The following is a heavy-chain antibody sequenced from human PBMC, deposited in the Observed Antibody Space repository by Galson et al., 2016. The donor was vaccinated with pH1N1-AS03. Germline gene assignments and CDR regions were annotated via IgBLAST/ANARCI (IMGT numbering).Heavy chain of an antibody. CDR3: ARWSNNWDWAIDY. V-gene: IGHV3-7*01. CDR1: GFSISSGA. J-gene: IGHJ4*02. CDR2: INKDEDER. D-gene: IGHD1-1*01. Sequence: SLRLSCAVSGFSISSGAMTWVRQAPGKGLEWVATINKDEDERYYMGSVKGRCTISRDNVRNSLYLQMNSLRDEDTGVYFCARWSNNWDWAIDYWDQGTLVTGSS.